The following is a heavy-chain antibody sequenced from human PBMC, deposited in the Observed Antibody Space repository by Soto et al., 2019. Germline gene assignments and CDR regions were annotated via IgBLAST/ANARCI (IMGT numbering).Heavy chain of an antibody. V-gene: IGHV4-59*01. CDR2: IHDSGRS. CDR1: SDSITNYY. D-gene: IGHD2-15*01. Sequence: QVQLQESGPGLVKPSETLSLTCTVSSDSITNYYWSWIRQSPGKGLEWIGYIHDSGRSNYNPSLRRRVKIAVDTAKKQFSLKLNPVTAADTAGYYCARVGGTRGWYWGQGTLVTVSS. CDR3: ARVGGTRGWY. J-gene: IGHJ4*02.